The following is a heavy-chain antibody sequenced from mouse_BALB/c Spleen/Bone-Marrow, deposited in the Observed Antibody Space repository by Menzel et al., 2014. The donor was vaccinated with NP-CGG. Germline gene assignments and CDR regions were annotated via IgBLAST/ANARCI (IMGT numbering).Heavy chain of an antibody. V-gene: IGHV1-67*01. CDR3: ARDISGYVRAMDY. Sequence: QVQLQQSGPELVSPGVSVKISCKAFGYTFTDYAIHWVKQSHSKSLEWIGIISAYSANTNYNQKFKGKATMTVDKSSSTAYTELARLTFEDSAIYFCARDISGYVRAMDYWGQGTSVTVSS. J-gene: IGHJ4*01. CDR2: ISAYSANT. D-gene: IGHD3-2*01. CDR1: GYTFTDYA.